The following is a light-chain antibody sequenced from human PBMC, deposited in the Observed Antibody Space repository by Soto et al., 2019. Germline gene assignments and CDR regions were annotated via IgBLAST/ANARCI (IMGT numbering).Light chain of an antibody. CDR2: DVS. Sequence: QSALTQPASVSGSPGQSITISCTGTSCGVGGYNYVSWYQQHPGKAPKVMIYDVSNRPSGVSNLFSGSKSGNTASLTISGLQAEDEADHYCSSYTSSSTYYVFGTGTKLTVL. CDR1: SCGVGGYNY. V-gene: IGLV2-14*01. CDR3: SSYTSSSTYYV. J-gene: IGLJ1*01.